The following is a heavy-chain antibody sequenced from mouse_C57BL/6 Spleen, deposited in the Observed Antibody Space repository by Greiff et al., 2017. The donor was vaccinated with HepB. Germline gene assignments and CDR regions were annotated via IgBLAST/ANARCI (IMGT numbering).Heavy chain of an antibody. Sequence: QVQLQQPGAELVRPGTSVKLSCKASGYTFTSYWMHWVKQRPGQGLEWIGVIDPSDSYTNYNQKFKGKATLTVDPSSSTAYMQLSSLTSEDSAVYYCASPYYGYDGAYYYAMDYWGQGTSVTVSS. CDR2: IDPSDSYT. D-gene: IGHD2-9*01. J-gene: IGHJ4*01. CDR1: GYTFTSYW. CDR3: ASPYYGYDGAYYYAMDY. V-gene: IGHV1-59*01.